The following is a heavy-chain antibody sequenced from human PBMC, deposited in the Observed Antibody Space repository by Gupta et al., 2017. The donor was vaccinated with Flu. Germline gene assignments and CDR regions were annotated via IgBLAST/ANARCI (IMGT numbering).Heavy chain of an antibody. J-gene: IGHJ4*02. CDR3: AKKYTTSSGAFFDY. CDR1: GFPFSNYA. Sequence: EVQLLESGGGLVQPGGSLRLSCAASGFPFSNYAMPWVRQAPGKGLEWVSTITRSADSTYYADSVKGRFTISRDNSKNTLYLEMNSLRAEDTALYYCAKKYTTSSGAFFDYWGQGSLVTVSS. V-gene: IGHV3-23*01. CDR2: ITRSADST. D-gene: IGHD6-6*01.